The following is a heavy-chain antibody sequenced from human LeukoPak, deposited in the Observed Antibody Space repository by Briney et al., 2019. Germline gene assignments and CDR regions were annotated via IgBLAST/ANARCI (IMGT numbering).Heavy chain of an antibody. CDR3: ARTSSGGYNWFDP. CDR1: GGSISSGSYY. CDR2: IYTSGST. Sequence: SETLSLTCTVSGGSISSGSYYWSWIRQPAGKGLEWIGRIYTSGSTNYNPSLKSRVTISVDTSKNQFSLKLSSVTAADTAVYYCARTSSGGYNWFDPWGQGTLATVSS. J-gene: IGHJ5*02. D-gene: IGHD6-19*01. V-gene: IGHV4-61*02.